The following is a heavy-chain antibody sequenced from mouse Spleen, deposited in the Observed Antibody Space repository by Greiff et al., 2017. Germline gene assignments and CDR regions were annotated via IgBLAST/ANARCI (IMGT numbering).Heavy chain of an antibody. CDR2: IYPRSGNT. CDR1: GYTFTSYG. CDR3: AREGITPSWFAY. V-gene: IGHV1-81*01. J-gene: IGHJ3*01. D-gene: IGHD1-1*01. Sequence: QVQLQQSGAELARPGASVKLSCKASGYTFTSYGISWVKQRTGQGLEWIGEIYPRSGNTYYNEKFKGKATLTADKSSSTAYMELRSLTSEDSAVYFCAREGITPSWFAYWGQGTLVTVSA.